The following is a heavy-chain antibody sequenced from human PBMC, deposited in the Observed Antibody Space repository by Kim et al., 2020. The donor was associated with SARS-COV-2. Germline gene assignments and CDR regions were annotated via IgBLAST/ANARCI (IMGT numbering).Heavy chain of an antibody. J-gene: IGHJ4*02. CDR3: ARDHQAAVAGTDY. Sequence: YADSVTGRFTISRYNAKNSLYLQMNSLRAEDTAVYYCARDHQAAVAGTDYWGQGTLVTVSS. V-gene: IGHV3-11*06. D-gene: IGHD6-19*01.